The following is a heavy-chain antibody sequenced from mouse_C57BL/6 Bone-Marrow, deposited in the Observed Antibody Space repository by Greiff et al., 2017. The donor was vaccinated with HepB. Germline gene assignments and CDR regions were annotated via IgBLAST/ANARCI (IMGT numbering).Heavy chain of an antibody. CDR3: ARLVLRWYFDV. V-gene: IGHV1-54*01. CDR2: INPGSGGT. CDR1: GYAFTNYL. D-gene: IGHD1-1*01. J-gene: IGHJ1*03. Sequence: QVQLQHSGAELVRPGTSVKVSCKASGYAFTNYLIEWVKQRPGQGLEWIGVINPGSGGTNYNEKFKGKATLTADKSSSTAYMQLSSLTSEDSAVYFCARLVLRWYFDVWGTGTTVTVSS.